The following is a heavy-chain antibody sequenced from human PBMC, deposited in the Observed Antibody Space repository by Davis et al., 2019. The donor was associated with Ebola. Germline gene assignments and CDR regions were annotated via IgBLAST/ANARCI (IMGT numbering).Heavy chain of an antibody. D-gene: IGHD6-19*01. J-gene: IGHJ4*02. CDR2: INHSGST. V-gene: IGHV4-34*01. CDR3: ASGRYSSGWDYFDY. Sequence: PSETLSLTCAVYGGSFSGYYWSWIRQPPGKGLEWIGEINHSGSTNYNPSLKSRVTISVDTSKNQFSLKLSSVTAADTAVYYCASGRYSSGWDYFDYWGQGTLVTVSS. CDR1: GGSFSGYY.